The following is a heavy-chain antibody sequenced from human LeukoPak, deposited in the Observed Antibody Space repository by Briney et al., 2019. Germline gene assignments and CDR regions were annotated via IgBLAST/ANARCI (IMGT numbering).Heavy chain of an antibody. V-gene: IGHV3-30*04. J-gene: IGHJ3*02. CDR1: GFTFSSYA. CDR2: ISFDGSNK. Sequence: PAGSLSLSCAASGFTFSSYAMHWVRQAPGKGLEWVAVISFDGSNKYYADSVKGRFTISRDNSKNTLYLQMNSLRAEDTAVYYCARESVGRITMIVNLVRGAFDIWGQGTMVTVSS. D-gene: IGHD3-22*01. CDR3: ARESVGRITMIVNLVRGAFDI.